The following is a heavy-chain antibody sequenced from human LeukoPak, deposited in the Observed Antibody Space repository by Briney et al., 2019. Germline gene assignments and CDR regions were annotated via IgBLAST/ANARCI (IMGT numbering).Heavy chain of an antibody. V-gene: IGHV3-23*01. Sequence: GGSLRLSCAASGFTFSSCAMSWVRQAPGKGLEWASGSGSGGTIYYADSVKGRFTISRDNSKNTLYLQMNSLRAEDTAVYYCAKDFWSGYYPNYWGQGTLVTVSS. D-gene: IGHD3-3*01. CDR3: AKDFWSGYYPNY. J-gene: IGHJ4*02. CDR2: SGSGGTI. CDR1: GFTFSSCA.